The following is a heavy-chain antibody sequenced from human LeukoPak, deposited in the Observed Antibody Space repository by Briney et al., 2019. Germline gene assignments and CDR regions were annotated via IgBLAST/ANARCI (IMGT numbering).Heavy chain of an antibody. CDR2: ISGSGGST. V-gene: IGHV3-23*01. Sequence: GGSLRLSCAASGFTFSSYAMSWVRQAPGKGLEWVSGISGSGGSTYYADSVKGRFTISRDNSKNTLHLQMNSLRAEDTAVYYCAKLPINSLGDYGSGTYKFDPWGQGILVTVSS. D-gene: IGHD3-10*01. J-gene: IGHJ5*02. CDR3: AKLPINSLGDYGSGTYKFDP. CDR1: GFTFSSYA.